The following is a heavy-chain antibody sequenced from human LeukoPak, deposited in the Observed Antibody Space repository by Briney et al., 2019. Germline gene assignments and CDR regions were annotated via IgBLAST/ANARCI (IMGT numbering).Heavy chain of an antibody. D-gene: IGHD1-1*01. CDR2: IYYHENT. V-gene: IGHV4-39*01. CDR1: GGSISSSSDY. CDR3: ARRAYSAAYWKHFDY. Sequence: PSETLSLTCTVSGGSISSSSDYWGWIRQAPGKGREWIGSIYYHENTYYNSSLKSRVTISVATSTNQFSLKLNSVTAADTAVYFCARRAYSAAYWKHFDYWGQGPLVTVSS. J-gene: IGHJ4*02.